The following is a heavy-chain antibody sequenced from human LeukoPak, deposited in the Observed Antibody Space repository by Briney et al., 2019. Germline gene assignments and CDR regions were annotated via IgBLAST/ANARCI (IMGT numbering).Heavy chain of an antibody. D-gene: IGHD2/OR15-2a*01. Sequence: PGESLKISCKGSGASCTNKGIGWVRQMPGKGLEWMGTIYPGDSDTRYSPSFQGQVTFSADKSISTAYLQWSSLKASDTAMYYCARQAQSIGGTDVWGQGATVTVSS. J-gene: IGHJ6*02. CDR2: IYPGDSDT. V-gene: IGHV5-51*01. CDR3: ARQAQSIGGTDV. CDR1: GASCTNKG.